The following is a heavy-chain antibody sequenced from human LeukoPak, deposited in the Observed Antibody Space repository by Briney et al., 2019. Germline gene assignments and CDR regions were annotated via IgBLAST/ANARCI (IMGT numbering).Heavy chain of an antibody. D-gene: IGHD3-10*01. J-gene: IGHJ4*02. CDR1: VFTFSSYA. CDR3: AKNRVKQFDYY. Sequence: PGGSLRLSCTACVFTFSSYAMRWVRQAPGKGLEWVSAISGSGGSTYYADSVKGRFTISRDISKNTQYLQMNSLGAEDTAVYYCAKNRVKQFDYYWGQGTLVTVSS. CDR2: ISGSGGST. V-gene: IGHV3-23*01.